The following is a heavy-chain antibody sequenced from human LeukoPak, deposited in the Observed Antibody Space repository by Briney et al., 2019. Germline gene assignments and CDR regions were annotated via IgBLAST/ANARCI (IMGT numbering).Heavy chain of an antibody. CDR1: GYTFTSYG. J-gene: IGHJ1*01. D-gene: IGHD2-2*01. CDR3: ARDPIPAGRRYQLLTEYFQH. Sequence: ASVKVSFKASGYTFTSYGISWVRQAPGQGFEWMGWISAYNGNTNYAQKLQGRVTMTTDTSTSTAYMELRSLRSDDTAVYYCARDPIPAGRRYQLLTEYFQHWGQGTLVTVSS. CDR2: ISAYNGNT. V-gene: IGHV1-18*01.